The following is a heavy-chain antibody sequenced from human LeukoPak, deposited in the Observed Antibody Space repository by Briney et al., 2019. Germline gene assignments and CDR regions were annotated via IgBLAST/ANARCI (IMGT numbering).Heavy chain of an antibody. CDR2: ISSSSSYI. V-gene: IGHV3-21*01. J-gene: IGHJ3*02. Sequence: PGGSLRLSCAASGFTFSSYSMNWVRQAPGKGLEWVSSISSSSSYIYYADSVKGRFTISRDNAKSSLYLQMNSLRAEDTAVYYCARSSGVGDDAFDIWGQGTMVTVSS. CDR1: GFTFSSYS. D-gene: IGHD1-26*01. CDR3: ARSSGVGDDAFDI.